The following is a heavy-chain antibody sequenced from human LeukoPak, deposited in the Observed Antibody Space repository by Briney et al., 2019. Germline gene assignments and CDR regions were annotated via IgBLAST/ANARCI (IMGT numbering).Heavy chain of an antibody. V-gene: IGHV3-23*01. Sequence: GGSLRLSCAASGFTFSSYVMSWVRQAPGKGLEWVSAISGSGGSTYYADSVKGRFTISRDNSKNTLYLQMNSLRAEDTAVYYCAKGYCSGGSCYAWDVMAYWGQGTLVTVSS. CDR2: ISGSGGST. D-gene: IGHD2-15*01. CDR1: GFTFSSYV. J-gene: IGHJ4*02. CDR3: AKGYCSGGSCYAWDVMAY.